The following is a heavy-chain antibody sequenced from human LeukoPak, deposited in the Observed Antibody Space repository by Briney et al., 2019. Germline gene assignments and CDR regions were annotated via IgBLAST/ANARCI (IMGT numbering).Heavy chain of an antibody. CDR1: GFTFSSYG. J-gene: IGHJ4*02. D-gene: IGHD2-21*02. CDR3: AREGVTAILDY. Sequence: GGSLRLSCAASGFTFSSYGMHWVRQAPGKGLEWVAVISYDGSNKYYADSVKGRFIISRDNSKNTLYLQMNSLRAEDTAVYYCAREGVTAILDYWGQGTLVTVSS. V-gene: IGHV3-30*03. CDR2: ISYDGSNK.